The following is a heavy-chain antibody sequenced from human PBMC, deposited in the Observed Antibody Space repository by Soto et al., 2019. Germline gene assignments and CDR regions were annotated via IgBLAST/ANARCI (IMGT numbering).Heavy chain of an antibody. CDR3: ATSQKGYNWNYFDH. CDR2: VFYTGFT. CDR1: GGSISGTYYY. J-gene: IGHJ4*02. V-gene: IGHV4-39*01. Sequence: SETLALTCSVSGGSISGTYYYWVWLRESPGKGPEWIGSVFYTGFTSYNPSLESRVSVSVDMSKNQFSLKVSGVSAADTAVYYCATSQKGYNWNYFDHWGQGALVTVSS. D-gene: IGHD1-20*01.